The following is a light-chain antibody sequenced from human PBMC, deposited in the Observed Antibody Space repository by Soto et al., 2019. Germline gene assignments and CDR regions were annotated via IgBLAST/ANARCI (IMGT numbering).Light chain of an antibody. J-gene: IGKJ5*01. Sequence: EILMTQSTATLSVSPGERATLSCRASQSVSSNLAWYQQKPGQAPRLLIYGASTRATGIPARFSGSGSGTDFTLTISSLEPEDFSVYYCQQRYNWPITFGQGTRLEIK. V-gene: IGKV3-15*01. CDR2: GAS. CDR1: QSVSSN. CDR3: QQRYNWPIT.